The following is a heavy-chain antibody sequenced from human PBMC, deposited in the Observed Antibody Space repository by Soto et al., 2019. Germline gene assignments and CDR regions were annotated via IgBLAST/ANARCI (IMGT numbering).Heavy chain of an antibody. CDR1: GGAFSSYA. CDR3: ARDKDSSGYYFDY. D-gene: IGHD3-22*01. J-gene: IGHJ4*02. CDR2: IIPIFGTA. Sequence: SVKVSCKASGGAFSSYAISWVRQAPGQGLEWMGGIIPIFGTANYAQKFQGRVTITADESTSTAYMELSSLRSEDTAVYYCARDKDSSGYYFDYWGQGTLVTVSS. V-gene: IGHV1-69*13.